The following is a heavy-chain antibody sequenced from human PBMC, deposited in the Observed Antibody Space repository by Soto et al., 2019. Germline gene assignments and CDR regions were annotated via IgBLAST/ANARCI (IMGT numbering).Heavy chain of an antibody. D-gene: IGHD2-2*01. CDR3: ARGRYCISTSCYVGDYYGMDV. J-gene: IGHJ6*02. CDR1: GFTFSSYG. Sequence: GGSLRLSCAASGFTFSSYGMHWVRQAPGKGLEWVAVISYDGVNKFYADSVKGRFTISRDNSKNTLYLQMNSLRAEDTAVYYCARGRYCISTSCYVGDYYGMDVWGQGTTVTVSS. CDR2: ISYDGVNK. V-gene: IGHV3-30*03.